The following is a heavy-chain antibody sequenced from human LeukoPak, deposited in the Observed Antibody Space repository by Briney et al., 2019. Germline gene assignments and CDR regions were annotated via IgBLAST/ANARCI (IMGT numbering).Heavy chain of an antibody. CDR3: AKGAVVVPAAMQGRDNWFDP. CDR2: ISGSGGST. Sequence: GGSLRLSCAASGFTFSSYAMSWVRQAPGKGLEWVSAISGSGGSTYYADPVKGRFTISRDNSKNTLYLQMNSLRAEDTAVYYCAKGAVVVPAAMQGRDNWFDPWGQGTLVTVSS. CDR1: GFTFSSYA. J-gene: IGHJ5*02. V-gene: IGHV3-23*01. D-gene: IGHD2-2*01.